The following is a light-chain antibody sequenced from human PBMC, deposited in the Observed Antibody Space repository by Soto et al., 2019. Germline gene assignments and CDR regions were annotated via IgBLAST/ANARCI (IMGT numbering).Light chain of an antibody. V-gene: IGKV1-39*01. CDR1: QSINSH. Sequence: DIQMTQSPSSLSASVGDRVTITCRASQSINSHLNWYQQKPGKAPKLLIYAASSLQSGVPSRLIGSRFGTDFTLTISSLQPADFATYYCQESYSSPPVYTFGQGTKLEIK. J-gene: IGKJ2*01. CDR2: AAS. CDR3: QESYSSPPVYT.